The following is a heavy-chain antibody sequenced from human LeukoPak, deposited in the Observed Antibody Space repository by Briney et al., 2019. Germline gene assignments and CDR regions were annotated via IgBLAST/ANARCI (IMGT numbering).Heavy chain of an antibody. CDR3: AREGGSGSYYTYYFDY. Sequence: SETLSLTCTVSGGSISSGSYYWSWLRQPAGKGLEWIGRIYTSGSTNYNPSLKSRVTISVDTSKNQFSLKLSSVTAADTAVYYCAREGGSGSYYTYYFDYWGQGTLVTVSS. D-gene: IGHD3-10*01. CDR1: GGSISSGSYY. CDR2: IYTSGST. V-gene: IGHV4-61*02. J-gene: IGHJ4*02.